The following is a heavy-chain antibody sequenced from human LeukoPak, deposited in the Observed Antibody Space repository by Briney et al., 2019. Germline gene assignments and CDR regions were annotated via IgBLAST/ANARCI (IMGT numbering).Heavy chain of an antibody. D-gene: IGHD2-2*02. J-gene: IGHJ6*02. V-gene: IGHV3-23*01. CDR1: GFTFSSYA. CDR3: AKGGYCSSTSCYIVYYYGMDV. CDR2: ISGSGGST. Sequence: GGSLRLSCAASGFTFSSYAMSWVRQAPGKGLDWVSAISGSGGSTYYADSVKGRFTISRDNSKNTLYLQMNSLRAEDTAVYYCAKGGYCSSTSCYIVYYYGMDVWGQGTTVTVSS.